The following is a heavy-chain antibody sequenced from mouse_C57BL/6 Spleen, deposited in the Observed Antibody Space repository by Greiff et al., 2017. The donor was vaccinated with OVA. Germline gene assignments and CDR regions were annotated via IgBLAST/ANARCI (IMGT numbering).Heavy chain of an antibody. CDR1: GYTFTEYT. CDR3: ARHEGGANPLYYYGSSYDYAMDY. V-gene: IGHV1-62-2*01. Sequence: QVQLQQSGAELVKPGASVKLSCKASGYTFTEYTIHWVKQRSGQGLEWIGWFYPGSGSIKYNEKFKDKATLTADKSSSTVYMELSRLTSEDSAVYFCARHEGGANPLYYYGSSYDYAMDYWGQGTSVTVSS. CDR2: FYPGSGSI. D-gene: IGHD1-1*01. J-gene: IGHJ4*01.